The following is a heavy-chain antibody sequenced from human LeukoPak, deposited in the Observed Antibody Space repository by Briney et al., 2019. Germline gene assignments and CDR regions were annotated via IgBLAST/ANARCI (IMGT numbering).Heavy chain of an antibody. Sequence: SETLSLTCAVYGGSFSGYYWSWIRQPPGKGLEWIGEINHSGSTNYNPPLKSRVTISVDTSKNQFSLKLSSVTAADTAVYYCARVAFDIWGQGTMVTVSS. CDR2: INHSGST. CDR1: GGSFSGYY. J-gene: IGHJ3*02. CDR3: ARVAFDI. V-gene: IGHV4-34*01.